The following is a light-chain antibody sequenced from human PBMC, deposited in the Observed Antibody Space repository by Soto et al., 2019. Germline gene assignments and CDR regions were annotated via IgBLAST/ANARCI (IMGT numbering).Light chain of an antibody. J-gene: IGLJ1*01. Sequence: QSVLTQPTSVSGSPGQSITISCTGNHNDIGTYDYVSWYQQHPGRAPRLLIHGVTTRPSGISGRFSASKSGLTVSLTISGLQPEDEADYYCSSFTSNRIYVFGPGTKVTVL. CDR1: HNDIGTYDY. V-gene: IGLV2-14*03. CDR3: SSFTSNRIYV. CDR2: GVT.